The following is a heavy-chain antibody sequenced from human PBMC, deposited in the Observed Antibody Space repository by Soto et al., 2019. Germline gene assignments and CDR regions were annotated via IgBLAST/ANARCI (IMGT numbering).Heavy chain of an antibody. J-gene: IGHJ4*01. Sequence: QVQLQESGPGLVKPSQTLSLTCTVSGGPIINGDSYWNWIRQHPEKGLEWMGYINYRCTTNYNRPLKSPILISIDTSQHPFSLILASVTAAATAVYHCAIAAPGAAPYWGHGTLVTLSS. D-gene: IGHD6-25*01. V-gene: IGHV4-31*01. CDR2: INYRCTT. CDR3: AIAAPGAAPY. CDR1: GGPIINGDSY.